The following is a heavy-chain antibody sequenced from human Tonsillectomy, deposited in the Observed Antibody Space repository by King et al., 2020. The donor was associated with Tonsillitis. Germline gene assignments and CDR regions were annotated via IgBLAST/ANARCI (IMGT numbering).Heavy chain of an antibody. CDR3: AKDTSRYSNYEFDN. Sequence: VQLVESGGGLVQPGRSLRLSCAASGFTFDDYAMHWVRQAPGKGLEWVSGISWNSGSIGYADSVKGRFTISSDNAKNSLYLQMNSLRAEDTALYYCAKDTSRYSNYEFDNWGQGTLVTVSS. D-gene: IGHD4-11*01. V-gene: IGHV3-9*01. CDR1: GFTFDDYA. CDR2: ISWNSGSI. J-gene: IGHJ4*02.